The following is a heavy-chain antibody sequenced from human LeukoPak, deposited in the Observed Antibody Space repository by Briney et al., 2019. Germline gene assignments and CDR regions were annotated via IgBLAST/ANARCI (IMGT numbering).Heavy chain of an antibody. CDR1: GYTFTGYY. CDR3: ASYDSSGYGFDY. Sequence: ASLKVSCKASGYTFTGYYMHWVRQAPARGREWMGWINPNSGGTNYAQKFQGRVTMTRDTSISTAYMELSRLRSDDTAVYYCASYDSSGYGFDYWGQGTLVTVSS. D-gene: IGHD3-22*01. J-gene: IGHJ4*02. CDR2: INPNSGGT. V-gene: IGHV1-2*02.